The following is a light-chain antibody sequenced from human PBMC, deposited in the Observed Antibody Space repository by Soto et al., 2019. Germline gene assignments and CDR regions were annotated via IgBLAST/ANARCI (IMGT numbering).Light chain of an antibody. CDR2: AAS. CDR3: QKYSSVPF. Sequence: DIQMTQSPTSLSASVGDRVTITCRASQGIRNVVAWYQQKPGKAPKLLIYAASTLQSVVPSRFSGSGSGTDFTLTINSLQPEDVATYSCQKYSSVPFFGPGTKVEIK. J-gene: IGKJ3*01. V-gene: IGKV1-27*01. CDR1: QGIRNV.